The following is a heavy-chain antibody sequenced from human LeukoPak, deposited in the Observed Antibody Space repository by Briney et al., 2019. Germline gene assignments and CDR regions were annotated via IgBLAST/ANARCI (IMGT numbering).Heavy chain of an antibody. CDR2: INHSGNT. CDR3: ARYTVTNLLDF. D-gene: IGHD4-17*01. J-gene: IGHJ4*02. V-gene: IGHV4-30-4*01. Sequence: PSETPSLTCTVSGGSISSGDYYWSWIRQPPGKGLEWIGYINHSGNTYYIPSLRSRGTISIDTSKNQFSLELSSVTAADTAVYYCARYTVTNLLDFWGQGTLVTVSS. CDR1: GGSISSGDYY.